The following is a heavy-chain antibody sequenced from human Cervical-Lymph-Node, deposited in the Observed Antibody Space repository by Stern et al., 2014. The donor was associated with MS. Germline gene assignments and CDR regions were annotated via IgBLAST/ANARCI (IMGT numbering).Heavy chain of an antibody. CDR3: ARGNYNAHFPRY. D-gene: IGHD1-7*01. J-gene: IGHJ4*02. Sequence: VQLVESGGGLVKPGGSLRLSCVASGFTFSDHCLNWIRQVPGKGLEWVSSICTSATNTYYADSVKGRFTISRDNAKNSLYLQMNSLRAEDTAVYYCARGNYNAHFPRYCGQGTLVTVSS. CDR1: GFTFSDHC. CDR2: ICTSATNT. V-gene: IGHV3-11*01.